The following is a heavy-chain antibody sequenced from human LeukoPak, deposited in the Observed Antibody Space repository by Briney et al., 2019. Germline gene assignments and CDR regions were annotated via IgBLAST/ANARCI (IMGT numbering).Heavy chain of an antibody. CDR1: GGSFSGYY. J-gene: IGHJ6*02. CDR2: INHSGST. CDR3: ARGWGIDFWSGPGNGMDV. Sequence: SETLSLTCAVYGGSFSGYYWSWIRQPPGKGLEWIGEINHSGSTNYNPSLKSRVTMSVDTSKNQFSLKLSPVTAADTAVYYCARGWGIDFWSGPGNGMDVWGQGTTVTVSS. V-gene: IGHV4-34*01. D-gene: IGHD3-3*01.